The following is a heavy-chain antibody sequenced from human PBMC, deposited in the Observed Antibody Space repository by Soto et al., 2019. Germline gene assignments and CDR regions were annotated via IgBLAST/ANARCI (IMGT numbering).Heavy chain of an antibody. CDR1: GYTFTYRY. Sequence: SVKVSCKASGYTFTYRYLHWVRQAPGQALEWMGWITPFNGNTNYAQKFQDRVTITGDRSMSTAYMELSSLRSEDTAMYYCASRGYSLGLYGMDVWGQGTTVTVSS. D-gene: IGHD5-18*01. J-gene: IGHJ6*02. CDR3: ASRGYSLGLYGMDV. V-gene: IGHV1-45*02. CDR2: ITPFNGNT.